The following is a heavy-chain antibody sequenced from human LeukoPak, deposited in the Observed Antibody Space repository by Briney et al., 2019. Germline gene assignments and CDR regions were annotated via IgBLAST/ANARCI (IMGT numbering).Heavy chain of an antibody. CDR3: ARAAVGNPLLEYMDV. Sequence: SETLSLTCTVSGGSISSGSYYWSWIRQPAGKGLEWIGRIYTSGSTNYNPSLKSRVTISVDTSKNQFSLKLSSVTAADTAVYYCARAAVGNPLLEYMDVWGKGTTVTVSS. J-gene: IGHJ6*03. CDR2: IYTSGST. D-gene: IGHD1-26*01. CDR1: GGSISSGSYY. V-gene: IGHV4-61*02.